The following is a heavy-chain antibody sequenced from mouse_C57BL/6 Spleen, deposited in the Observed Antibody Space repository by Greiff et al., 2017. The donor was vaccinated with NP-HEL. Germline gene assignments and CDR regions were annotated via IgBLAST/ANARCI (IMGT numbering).Heavy chain of an antibody. D-gene: IGHD1-1*01. J-gene: IGHJ4*01. CDR2: IWRGGST. Sequence: VQVVESGPGLVQPSQSLSITCTASGFSLTSSGVHWVRQSPGKGLEWLGVIWRGGSTDYNAAFMTSLSITNDNSKSQVFLKMNSLQADDSAIYYCAKSTVVDYAMEGWGKGTTVTVAS. CDR1: GFSLTSSG. V-gene: IGHV2-5*01. CDR3: AKSTVVDYAMEG.